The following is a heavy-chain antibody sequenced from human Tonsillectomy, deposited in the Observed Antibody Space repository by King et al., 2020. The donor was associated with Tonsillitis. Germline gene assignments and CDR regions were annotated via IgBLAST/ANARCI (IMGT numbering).Heavy chain of an antibody. CDR2: ISSNGGST. J-gene: IGHJ4*02. D-gene: IGHD6-19*01. Sequence: VQLVESGGGLVQPGGSLRLSCSASGFTFSSYAMHWVRQAPGKGLEYVSAISSNGGSTYYADSVKGRFTISRDNSKNTLYLQMSSLRAEDTAVYYCVKSRPTYSSGWPYYFDYWGQGTLVRLL. CDR1: GFTFSSYA. CDR3: VKSRPTYSSGWPYYFDY. V-gene: IGHV3-64D*06.